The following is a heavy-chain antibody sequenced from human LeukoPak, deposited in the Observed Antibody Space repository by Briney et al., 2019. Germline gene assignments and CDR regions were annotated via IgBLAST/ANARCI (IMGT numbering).Heavy chain of an antibody. Sequence: SETLSLTCAVYGGSFSGYYWSWIRQPPGKGLEWIGEINHSGSTNYNPSLKSRVTISVDTSKNQFSLKLSSVTAADTAVYYCARHSGSYYNHPFDYWGQGTLVTVSS. CDR3: ARHSGSYYNHPFDY. D-gene: IGHD1-26*01. CDR1: GGSFSGYY. CDR2: INHSGST. V-gene: IGHV4-34*01. J-gene: IGHJ4*02.